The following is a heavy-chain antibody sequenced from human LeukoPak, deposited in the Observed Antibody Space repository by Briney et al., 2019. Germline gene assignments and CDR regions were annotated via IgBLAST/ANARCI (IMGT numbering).Heavy chain of an antibody. CDR2: IRYDGSNK. CDR1: GFTFSSYG. J-gene: IGHJ6*03. D-gene: IGHD3-3*01. Sequence: GGPLRLSCAASGFTFSSYGMHWVRQAPGKGLEWVAFIRYDGSNKYYADSVKGRFTISRDNSKNTLYLQMNSLRAEDTAVYYCAKDHYDFWSGYFYYYYYYMDVWGKGTTVTVSS. V-gene: IGHV3-30*02. CDR3: AKDHYDFWSGYFYYYYYYMDV.